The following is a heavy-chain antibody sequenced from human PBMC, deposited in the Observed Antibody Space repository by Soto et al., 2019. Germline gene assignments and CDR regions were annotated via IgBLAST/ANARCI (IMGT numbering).Heavy chain of an antibody. CDR3: ARADYDYIWGSYRRYFDY. V-gene: IGHV4-4*02. Sequence: QVQLQESGPGLVKPSGTLSLTCAVSSGSISSSNWWSWVRQPPGKGLEWSGEIYHSWSTNYNPSLKSRVTIPVDKYKNQFSLKLSSVTAADTAVYYCARADYDYIWGSYRRYFDYWGQGTLVTVSS. D-gene: IGHD3-16*02. CDR1: SGSISSSNW. J-gene: IGHJ4*02. CDR2: IYHSWST.